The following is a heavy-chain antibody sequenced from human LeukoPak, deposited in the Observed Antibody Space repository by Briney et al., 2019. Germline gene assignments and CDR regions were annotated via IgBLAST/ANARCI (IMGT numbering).Heavy chain of an antibody. J-gene: IGHJ6*03. CDR1: GFTFSSYG. CDR3: ARARTYYYGSGSFLAGYYYYYMDV. Sequence: GGSLRLSCAASGFTFSSYGIHWVRQAPGKGLDWVAVISYDGNNKYYADSVKGRFTISRDNSKNTLYLQMNSLRAEDTAVYYCARARTYYYGSGSFLAGYYYYYMDVWGKGTTVTVSS. D-gene: IGHD3-10*01. V-gene: IGHV3-30*03. CDR2: ISYDGNNK.